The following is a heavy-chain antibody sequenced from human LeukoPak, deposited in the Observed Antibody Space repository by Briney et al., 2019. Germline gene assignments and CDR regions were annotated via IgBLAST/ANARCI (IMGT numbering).Heavy chain of an antibody. CDR3: ARDGPNQYYDFWSGYYTWGGQPTYYFDY. D-gene: IGHD3-3*01. Sequence: ASVKVSCKASGYTFTTYGFSWVRQAPGQGLEWMGWISAYNGNTNYAQKLQGRVTMTTDTSTSTAYMELRSLRSDDTAVYYCARDGPNQYYDFWSGYYTWGGQPTYYFDYWGQGTLVTVSS. V-gene: IGHV1-18*01. CDR2: ISAYNGNT. CDR1: GYTFTTYG. J-gene: IGHJ4*02.